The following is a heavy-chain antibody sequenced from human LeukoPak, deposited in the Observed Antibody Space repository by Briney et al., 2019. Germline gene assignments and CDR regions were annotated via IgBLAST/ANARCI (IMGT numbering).Heavy chain of an antibody. CDR1: GFTFSSYG. J-gene: IGHJ4*02. V-gene: IGHV3-30*18. CDR2: ISYDGSNK. CDR3: AKRELGSSGPFDY. D-gene: IGHD6-25*01. Sequence: GGSLRLSCAASGFTFSSYGMHWVRQAPGKGLEWVAVISYDGSNKYYADSVKGRFTISRDNSKNTLYLQMNSLRAEDTAVYYCAKRELGSSGPFDYWGQGTLVTVSS.